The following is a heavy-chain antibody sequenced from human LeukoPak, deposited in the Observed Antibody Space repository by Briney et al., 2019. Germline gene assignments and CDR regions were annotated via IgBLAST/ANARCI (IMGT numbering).Heavy chain of an antibody. Sequence: SETLSLTCTVSGGSISSSIYYWGWIRQPPGKGLEWIGSILHNGNTYYNSSLKSRLTVLVDTSKNQISLKLSSVTAADTAVYYCARVYYSSSYDYWYFDLWGRGTLVTVSS. J-gene: IGHJ2*01. V-gene: IGHV4-39*07. CDR1: GGSISSSIYY. CDR2: ILHNGNT. D-gene: IGHD6-13*01. CDR3: ARVYYSSSYDYWYFDL.